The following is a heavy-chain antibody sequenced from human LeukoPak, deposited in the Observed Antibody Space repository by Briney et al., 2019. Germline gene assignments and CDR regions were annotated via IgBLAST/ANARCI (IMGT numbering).Heavy chain of an antibody. V-gene: IGHV1-2*02. CDR3: ARAGGRSWFDP. CDR1: GYSFTDKY. CDR2: INPNSGGT. Sequence: ASVKVSCKASGYSFTDKYMHWVRQAPGQGLEWMGWINPNSGGTDYAQKFQGRVTMTTDTSMSTAYMELSRLTSDDTAVYYCARAGGRSWFDPWGQGTLVTVSS. J-gene: IGHJ5*02.